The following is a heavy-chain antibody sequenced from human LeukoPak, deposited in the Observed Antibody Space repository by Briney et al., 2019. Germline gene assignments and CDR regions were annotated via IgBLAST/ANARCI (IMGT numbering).Heavy chain of an antibody. CDR1: GGSISSDS. J-gene: IGHJ3*02. V-gene: IGHV4-59*01. CDR2: THYSGST. Sequence: SETLSLTCSVSGGSISSDSWNWIRQTPGKGLEYIGYTHYSGSTNYNPSLKSRVTISLDTSGNQFSLKLSSVTAADTAVYYCASGYCGGACQLGGVDMWGQGTMVTVSS. D-gene: IGHD2-21*02. CDR3: ASGYCGGACQLGGVDM.